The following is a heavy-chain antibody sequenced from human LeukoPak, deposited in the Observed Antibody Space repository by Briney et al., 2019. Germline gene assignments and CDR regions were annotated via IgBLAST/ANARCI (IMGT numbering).Heavy chain of an antibody. CDR3: ARGYYDSSGYPVEDYFDY. Sequence: SETLSLTCTVSGGSISSSSYYWGWIRQPPGKGLEWIGSIYYSGSTYYNPSLKSRVTISVDTSTNQFSLKLSSVTAADTAVYYCARGYYDSSGYPVEDYFDYWGQGTLVTVSS. D-gene: IGHD3-22*01. J-gene: IGHJ4*02. CDR1: GGSISSSSYY. V-gene: IGHV4-39*07. CDR2: IYYSGST.